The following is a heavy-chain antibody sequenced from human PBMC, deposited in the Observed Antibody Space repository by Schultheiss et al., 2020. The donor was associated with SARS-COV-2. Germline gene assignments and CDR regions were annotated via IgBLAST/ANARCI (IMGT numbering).Heavy chain of an antibody. CDR3: ASSLADFWSALGPMDV. J-gene: IGHJ6*03. CDR2: IKQDGSEK. CDR1: GFTFSSYW. D-gene: IGHD3-3*01. Sequence: GGSLRLSCAASGFTFSSYWMSWVRQAPGKGLEWVANIKQDGSEKYYVDSVKGRFTISRDNAKNSLYLQMNSLRAEDTAVYYCASSLADFWSALGPMDVWGKGTTVTVSS. V-gene: IGHV3-7*03.